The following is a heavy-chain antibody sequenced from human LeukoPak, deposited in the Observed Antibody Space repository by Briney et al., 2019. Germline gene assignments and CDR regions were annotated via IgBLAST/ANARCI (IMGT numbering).Heavy chain of an antibody. V-gene: IGHV3-33*01. D-gene: IGHD6-13*01. CDR2: VWSDGTRE. Sequence: RTGGSLRLSCAASGFIFSRYAMHWVRQAPGTGLEWVAVVWSDGTREYYIDSVKGRFTISRDNSKNTLYLQMNSLRAEDTAVYSRARGVAENGNPNYFDPWGRGTLVTASS. J-gene: IGHJ5*02. CDR1: GFIFSRYA. CDR3: ARGVAENGNPNYFDP.